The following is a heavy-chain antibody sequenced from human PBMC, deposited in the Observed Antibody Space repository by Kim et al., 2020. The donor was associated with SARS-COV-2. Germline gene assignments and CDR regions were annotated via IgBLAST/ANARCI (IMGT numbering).Heavy chain of an antibody. J-gene: IGHJ4*02. D-gene: IGHD4-17*01. CDR3: AKVSPGYGDNRGYYDY. V-gene: IGHV3-30*02. Sequence: DSVKGRFTISRDSSKNTLYLQMNSLRPEDTSVYYCAKVSPGYGDNRGYYDYWGQGTPVTVSS.